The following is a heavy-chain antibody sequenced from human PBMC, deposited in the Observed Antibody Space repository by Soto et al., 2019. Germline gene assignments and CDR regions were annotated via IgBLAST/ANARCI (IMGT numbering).Heavy chain of an antibody. Sequence: ASVKVSCKASGYTFTGYYMHWVRQAPGQGLEWMGWINPNSGGTNYAQKFQGWVTMTRDTSISTAYMELSRLRSDDTAVYYCARGTAVAVSRLEVDDAFDIWGQGTMVTVSS. CDR1: GYTFTGYY. CDR3: ARGTAVAVSRLEVDDAFDI. J-gene: IGHJ3*02. D-gene: IGHD6-19*01. CDR2: INPNSGGT. V-gene: IGHV1-2*04.